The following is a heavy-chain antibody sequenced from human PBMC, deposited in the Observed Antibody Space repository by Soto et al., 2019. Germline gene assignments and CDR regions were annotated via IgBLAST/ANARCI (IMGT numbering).Heavy chain of an antibody. CDR3: ARDKGLPMTGTVYYYCMDV. CDR2: ISSSSSTI. V-gene: IGHV3-48*02. J-gene: IGHJ6*02. CDR1: GFIFSSYG. D-gene: IGHD6-19*01. Sequence: EVQLVESGGGLVQPGGSLRLSCAASGFIFSSYGMNWVRQAPGKGLEWVSYISSSSSTIYYVDSVKGRFTISRDNAKNSLYLQMNSLRDEDTAVYYCARDKGLPMTGTVYYYCMDVWGQGTTVTVAS.